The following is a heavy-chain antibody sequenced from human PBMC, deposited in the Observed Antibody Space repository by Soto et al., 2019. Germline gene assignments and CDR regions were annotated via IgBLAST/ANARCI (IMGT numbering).Heavy chain of an antibody. CDR1: GGSFSSYY. J-gene: IGHJ6*03. CDR2: IYYSGST. Sequence: QVQLQESGPGLVRPSETLSLTCTVSGGSFSSYYWTWIRQSPGKGLEWSGYIYYSGSTDYNPSLRGRPAIPIDTSKNQFSMRLNSMTAADTAVYYCAGRDCSGTNCYYLDYYYMDVWGKGTTVTVSS. V-gene: IGHV4-59*08. CDR3: AGRDCSGTNCYYLDYYYMDV. D-gene: IGHD2-2*01.